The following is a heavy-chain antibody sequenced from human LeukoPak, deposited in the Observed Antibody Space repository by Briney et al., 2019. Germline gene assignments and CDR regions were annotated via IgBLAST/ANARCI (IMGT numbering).Heavy chain of an antibody. CDR1: GGTFSSYA. CDR3: ARGPDYYDSSGYLKY. V-gene: IGHV1-69*05. CDR2: IIPIFGTA. D-gene: IGHD3-22*01. Sequence: SVKVSCKASGGTFSSYAISWVRQAPGQGLEWMVGIIPIFGTANYAQKFQGRVTITTDESTSTAYMELSSLRSEDTAVYYCARGPDYYDSSGYLKYWGQGTLVTVSS. J-gene: IGHJ4*02.